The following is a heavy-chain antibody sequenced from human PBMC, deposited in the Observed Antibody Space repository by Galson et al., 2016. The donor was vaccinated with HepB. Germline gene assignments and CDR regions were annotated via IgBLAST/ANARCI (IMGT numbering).Heavy chain of an antibody. V-gene: IGHV5-51*01. CDR2: IYPGDSDT. J-gene: IGHJ6*02. Sequence: QSGAEVKKPGESLKISCQGSGYSFTTFWIGWVRQMPGKGLEWMGIIYPGDSDTRYNTSFEGQVTMSVDKSISTAYLQWSSLKASDTAMYYCARSALYCSSRSGIYYYYGMDVWGQGTTVTVS. CDR1: GYSFTTFW. CDR3: ARSALYCSSRSGIYYYYGMDV. D-gene: IGHD2-2*01.